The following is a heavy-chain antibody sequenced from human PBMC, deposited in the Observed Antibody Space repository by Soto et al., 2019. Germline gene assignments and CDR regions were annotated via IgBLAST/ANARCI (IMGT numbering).Heavy chain of an antibody. J-gene: IGHJ4*02. D-gene: IGHD2-8*01. Sequence: EVQLVESGGGLVQPGGSLRLSCAASGFTFSSYSMNWVRQAPGKGLEWVSYISSSSSTIYYADSVKGRFTISRDNAKNPLYLQMNSLRAEDTAVYYCASGSNGLCCPFDYWGQGTLVTVSS. CDR3: ASGSNGLCCPFDY. CDR2: ISSSSSTI. CDR1: GFTFSSYS. V-gene: IGHV3-48*01.